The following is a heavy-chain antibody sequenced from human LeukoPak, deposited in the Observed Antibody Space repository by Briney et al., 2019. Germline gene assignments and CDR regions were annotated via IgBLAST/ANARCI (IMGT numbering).Heavy chain of an antibody. CDR3: ARDLTGTTYFDY. D-gene: IGHD1-7*01. J-gene: IGHJ4*02. Sequence: SQTLSLTCTVSGGSISSGGYYWSWIRQLPGKGLEWIAYVYYDGSTYYNPSLKSRITISLDTSKNQFSLKLSSVTAADTAVYYCARDLTGTTYFDYWGQGTLVTVSS. V-gene: IGHV4-31*03. CDR1: GGSISSGGYY. CDR2: VYYDGST.